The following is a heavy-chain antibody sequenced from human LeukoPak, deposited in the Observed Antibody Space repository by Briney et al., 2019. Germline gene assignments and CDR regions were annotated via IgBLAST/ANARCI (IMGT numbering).Heavy chain of an antibody. CDR2: ISSSGSTI. CDR1: GFTFCSYE. J-gene: IGHJ3*02. CDR3: ARDGERDYGDSNGAFDI. D-gene: IGHD4-17*01. Sequence: GGSLRLSCAASGFTFCSYEMNWVRQAPGKGLEWVSYISSSGSTIYYADSVKGRFTISRDNAKNSLYLQMNSLRAEDTAVYYCARDGERDYGDSNGAFDIWGQGTMVTVSS. V-gene: IGHV3-48*03.